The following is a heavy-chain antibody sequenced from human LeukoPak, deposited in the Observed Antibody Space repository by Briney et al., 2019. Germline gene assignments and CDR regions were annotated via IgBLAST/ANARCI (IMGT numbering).Heavy chain of an antibody. V-gene: IGHV1-18*01. D-gene: IGHD6-6*01. CDR1: GYTFSDYG. J-gene: IGHJ4*02. Sequence: ASVKVSCKASGYTFSDYGISWVRQAPGQGLEWMGWISAYNGNTNYAQDFQGRVTMTRDTSASTAYMELRSLRSDDTAVYYCASIAARPGFLDYWGQGTLVTVSS. CDR3: ASIAARPGFLDY. CDR2: ISAYNGNT.